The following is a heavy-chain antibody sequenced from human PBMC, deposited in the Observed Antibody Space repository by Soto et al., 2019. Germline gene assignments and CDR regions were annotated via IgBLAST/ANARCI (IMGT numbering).Heavy chain of an antibody. D-gene: IGHD1-1*01. V-gene: IGHV1-18*01. CDR1: GYTFTSYG. J-gene: IGHJ5*02. CDR3: ARDEAYKWNDGGWFDP. CDR2: ISAYNGNT. Sequence: QVQLVQSGAEVKKPGASVKVSCKASGYTFTSYGISWVRQASGQGLEWMGWISAYNGNTKYAQKLQSRVTRTTDTSTSPPYMELTTLTSDDTPVYYCARDEAYKWNDGGWFDPWGQGTLVTVSS.